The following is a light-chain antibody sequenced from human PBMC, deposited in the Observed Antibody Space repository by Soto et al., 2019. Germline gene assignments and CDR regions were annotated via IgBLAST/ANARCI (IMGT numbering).Light chain of an antibody. CDR2: DVT. Sequence: QSALTQPRSVSGSPGQSVTISCTGTSSDVGGYDFVTWYQQHPGKAPKLMIYDVTKRPSGVPDRFSGSKSGNSAFLTISGLQAEDEADYYCCSYASSSSYVFGTGTKVTVL. CDR1: SSDVGGYDF. J-gene: IGLJ1*01. CDR3: CSYASSSSYV. V-gene: IGLV2-11*01.